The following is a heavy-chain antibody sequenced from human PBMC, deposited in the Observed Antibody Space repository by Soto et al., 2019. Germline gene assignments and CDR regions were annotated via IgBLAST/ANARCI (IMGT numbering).Heavy chain of an antibody. CDR3: ARVDYSSSYYYFDH. CDR1: RYSFITYG. Sequence: ASVKVSCKTTRYSFITYGITWVRQAPGQGFEWMGWISPYNGNTNYAQNLQGRVTMTTDRSTSTAYMELRSLRSDDTAVYFCARVDYSSSYYYFDHWGRG. J-gene: IGHJ4*02. D-gene: IGHD6-6*01. CDR2: ISPYNGNT. V-gene: IGHV1-18*01.